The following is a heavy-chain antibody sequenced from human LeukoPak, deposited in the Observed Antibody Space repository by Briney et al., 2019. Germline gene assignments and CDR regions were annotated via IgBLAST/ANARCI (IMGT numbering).Heavy chain of an antibody. V-gene: IGHV4-4*02. J-gene: IGHJ2*01. CDR2: VHLNGRT. D-gene: IGHD4-17*01. CDR3: ARGPSMTTVTKRASWYFDL. Sequence: SGTLSLTCDVSGGSISATNWWTWIRQPPGGGLEWIGEVHLNGRTHYSPSLESRVTMSADMSENHISLQLTSVTAADTAVYYCARGPSMTTVTKRASWYFDLWGRGTLVTVSS. CDR1: GGSISATNW.